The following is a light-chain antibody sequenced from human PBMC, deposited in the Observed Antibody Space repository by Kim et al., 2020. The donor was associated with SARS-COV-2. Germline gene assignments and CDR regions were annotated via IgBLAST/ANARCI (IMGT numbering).Light chain of an antibody. CDR3: QHYTTYSGT. CDR1: QSISSW. CDR2: DTS. J-gene: IGKJ1*01. Sequence: QLTQSPSTLSASVGDTVTITCRASQSISSWLAWYQQKPGKAPKLVIYDTSVLESGVPSRFSGSGSGTEFTLTISSLQPDDFATYYCQHYTTYSGTFGQGTKVDIK. V-gene: IGKV1-5*01.